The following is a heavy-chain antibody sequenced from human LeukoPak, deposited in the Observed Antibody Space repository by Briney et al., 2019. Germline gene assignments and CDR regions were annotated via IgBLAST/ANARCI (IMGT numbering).Heavy chain of an antibody. D-gene: IGHD6-19*01. CDR2: IKQDGSET. V-gene: IGHV3-7*01. CDR1: EFTFTNYW. CDR3: ARVGSEWYRGAFDI. J-gene: IGHJ3*02. Sequence: GGSLRLSCAASEFTFTNYWMTWVRQAQGKGLEWVANIKQDGSETYYVDSVKGRFTISRDNAKNSLYLQLNILRAEDTAVYYCARVGSEWYRGAFDIWGQGTMVTVSP.